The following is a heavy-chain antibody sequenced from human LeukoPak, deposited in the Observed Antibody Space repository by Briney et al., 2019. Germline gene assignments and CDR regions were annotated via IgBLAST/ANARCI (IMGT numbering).Heavy chain of an antibody. Sequence: GRSLRLSCAASGFTFSSYGMHWVRQAPGKGLEWVAVIWYDGSNKYYADSVKGRFTISRDNSKNALYLQMNSLRAEDTAVYYCATATAYYYMDVWGKGTTVTVSS. D-gene: IGHD2-15*01. CDR3: ATATAYYYMDV. V-gene: IGHV3-33*01. CDR2: IWYDGSNK. CDR1: GFTFSSYG. J-gene: IGHJ6*03.